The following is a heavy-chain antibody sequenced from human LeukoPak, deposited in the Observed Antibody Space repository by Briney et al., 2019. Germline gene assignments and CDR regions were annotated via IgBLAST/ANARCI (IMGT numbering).Heavy chain of an antibody. Sequence: ASVTVSCKASGYTFTNYHMNWVRQATGQGLEGMGWMNPNNDNTGYAQKFQGRVTITRNTSISTAYMELKSLRSEDTAVYYCAKAVTVTTPKATYYYYMDVWGKGTTVTISS. CDR2: MNPNNDNT. D-gene: IGHD4-17*01. V-gene: IGHV1-8*03. J-gene: IGHJ6*03. CDR1: GYTFTNYH. CDR3: AKAVTVTTPKATYYYYMDV.